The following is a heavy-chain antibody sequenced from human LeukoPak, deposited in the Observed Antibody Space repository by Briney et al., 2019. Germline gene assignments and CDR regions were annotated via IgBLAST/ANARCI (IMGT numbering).Heavy chain of an antibody. CDR3: ARVAAGAETHTLHYHYMDV. V-gene: IGHV3-21*01. Sequence: GGSLRLSCAASGFTFSIYSLTWVRQAPGKGLEWVSSISSTSTYIYYADSVKGRFTISRDNAQNSLYLQMNSLRAEDTAVYSCARVAAGAETHTLHYHYMDVWGRGTTVTVSS. J-gene: IGHJ6*03. D-gene: IGHD6-13*01. CDR2: ISSTSTYI. CDR1: GFTFSIYS.